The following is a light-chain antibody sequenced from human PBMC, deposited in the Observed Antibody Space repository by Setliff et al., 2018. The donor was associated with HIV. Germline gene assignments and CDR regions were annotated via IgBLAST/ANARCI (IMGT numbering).Light chain of an antibody. Sequence: SYELTQPPSVSVAPGKTASITCGGSNIGSKSVHWYQQKPGQAPVLVVYDDSHRPSGIPARFSGSNSGYTATLTISRVEAGDEADYYCQVWHSSSDHYVFGIGTKV. J-gene: IGLJ1*01. V-gene: IGLV3-21*03. CDR2: DDS. CDR1: NIGSKS. CDR3: QVWHSSSDHYV.